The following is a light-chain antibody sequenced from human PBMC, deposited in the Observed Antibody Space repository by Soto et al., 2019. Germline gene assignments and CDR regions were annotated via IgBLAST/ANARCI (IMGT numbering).Light chain of an antibody. CDR1: QSVSSY. V-gene: IGKV3-11*01. CDR2: DAS. CDR3: QQRSNWPRYT. J-gene: IGKJ2*01. Sequence: DIVLTQYPATLSLSPGERATLSCRASQSVSSYLAWYQQKPGQAPRLLIYDASNRATGIPDRFSGSGSGTDVTLTISRLEPEDSAGYYCQQRSNWPRYTFGQGTKLEIK.